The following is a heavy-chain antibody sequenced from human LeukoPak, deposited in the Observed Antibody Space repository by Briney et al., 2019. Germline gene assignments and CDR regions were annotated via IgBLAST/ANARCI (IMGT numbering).Heavy chain of an antibody. CDR1: GFTFGDYA. J-gene: IGHJ4*02. Sequence: GGSLRLSCTASGFTFGDYAMSWVRQAPGEGLEWVGFIRSKTDGGTTDYAAPVKGRFTISTDDSKNTLYLQMNSLKTEDTAVYYCTTGPYWGQGTLVTVSS. CDR3: TTGPY. CDR2: IRSKTDGGTT. V-gene: IGHV3-49*04.